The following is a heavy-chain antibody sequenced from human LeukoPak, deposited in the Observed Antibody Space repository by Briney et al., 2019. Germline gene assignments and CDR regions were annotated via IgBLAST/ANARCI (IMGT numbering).Heavy chain of an antibody. V-gene: IGHV3-23*01. CDR1: GFTFSSNA. D-gene: IGHD1-7*01. J-gene: IGHJ4*02. CDR3: AKDLAGTTSFDY. CDR2: ISDNGRST. Sequence: GGSLRLTCGASGFTFSSNAMYWVRQAPGKGLEWVSAISDNGRSTYYADSVKGRFTISRDKSKNTLYLQMNSLRAEDTAVYYCAKDLAGTTSFDYWGQGTLVTVSS.